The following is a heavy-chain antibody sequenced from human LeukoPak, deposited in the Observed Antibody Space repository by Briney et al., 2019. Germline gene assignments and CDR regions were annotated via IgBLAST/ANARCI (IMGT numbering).Heavy chain of an antibody. CDR2: ISGSGANT. CDR1: GFTFNNYA. Sequence: GGSLRLSCAASGFTFNNYAMSWVRQAPGKGLEWVSVISGSGANTYYADSVKGRFTITRANSKNTLYLQMNSLRAEDTAVYYCANEVPHFDYWGQGTLVTVSS. J-gene: IGHJ4*02. V-gene: IGHV3-23*01. CDR3: ANEVPHFDY. D-gene: IGHD2-2*01.